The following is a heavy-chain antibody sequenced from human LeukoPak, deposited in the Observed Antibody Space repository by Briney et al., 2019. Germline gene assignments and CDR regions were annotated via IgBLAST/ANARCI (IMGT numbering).Heavy chain of an antibody. CDR2: INPNSGGT. CDR1: GYTFTGYY. Sequence: VASVKVSCKASGYTFTGYYMHWVRQAPGLGLEWMGWINPNSGGTNYAQRFQGRVTMTRDTSISTAYMELSRLRSDDTAVYYCARGNVVDPANYWGQGTLVTVSS. CDR3: ARGNVVDPANY. D-gene: IGHD2-15*01. V-gene: IGHV1-2*02. J-gene: IGHJ4*02.